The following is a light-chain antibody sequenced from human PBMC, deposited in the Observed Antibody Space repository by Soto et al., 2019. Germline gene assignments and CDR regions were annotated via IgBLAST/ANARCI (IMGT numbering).Light chain of an antibody. CDR1: QGLVYIDGNTY. CDR3: LQGTHLPRT. V-gene: IGKV2-30*01. CDR2: KVS. J-gene: IGKJ5*01. Sequence: DVVMTQSPLSLPVTLGQPASISCRSSQGLVYIDGNTYLSWFQQRPGQSPRRLIYKVSDRDSGVPDRFSGSGSGTDFTLKISRVEAEDVGIYYCLQGTHLPRTFGQGTRLEIK.